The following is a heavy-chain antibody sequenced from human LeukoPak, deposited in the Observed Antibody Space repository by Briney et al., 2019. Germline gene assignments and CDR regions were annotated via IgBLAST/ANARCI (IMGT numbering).Heavy chain of an antibody. CDR3: ARDFRNAGDDP. CDR2: INGDGSST. D-gene: IGHD3-16*01. Sequence: GGSLRLSCAASGFTFSTYWMHWVRQAPGKGLVWVSRINGDGSSTNYADSVKGRFTISRDNAKNTLYLQMDSLRAEDTAVYYCARDFRNAGDDPWGQGTLVTVSS. V-gene: IGHV3-74*01. CDR1: GFTFSTYW. J-gene: IGHJ5*02.